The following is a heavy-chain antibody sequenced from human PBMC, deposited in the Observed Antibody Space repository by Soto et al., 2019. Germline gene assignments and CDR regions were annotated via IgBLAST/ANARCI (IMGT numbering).Heavy chain of an antibody. CDR1: GGTFRSYV. CDR3: ATRIAARPDYFAS. J-gene: IGHJ4*02. CDR2: IIPLIGTE. V-gene: IGHV1-69*01. D-gene: IGHD6-6*01. Sequence: VQLVQSGAEVKKPGSSVKVSCKASGGTFRSYVISWVRQAPGEGLEWMGGIIPLIGTENYAQKFQGRVTITADESTSTAYMGLSSLRSEDTGVYYCATRIAARPDYFASWGQGTLVTVSS.